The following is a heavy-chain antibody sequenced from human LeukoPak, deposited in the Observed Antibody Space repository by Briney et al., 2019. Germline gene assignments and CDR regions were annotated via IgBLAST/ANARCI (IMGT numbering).Heavy chain of an antibody. Sequence: GRSLRLSCAASGLTVSRNYMNWVRQAPGKGVEWVSFISSSSSPIYYADSVKGRFTISRDNARNSVYLQMNSLRDEDTAVYYCARGGLEWLSYWGQGTLVTVSS. D-gene: IGHD5-24*01. CDR1: GLTVSRNY. CDR2: ISSSSSPI. J-gene: IGHJ4*02. CDR3: ARGGLEWLSY. V-gene: IGHV3-48*02.